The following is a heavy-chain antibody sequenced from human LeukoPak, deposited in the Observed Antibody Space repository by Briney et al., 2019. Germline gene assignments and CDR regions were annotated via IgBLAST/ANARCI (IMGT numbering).Heavy chain of an antibody. CDR1: GFTFDDYG. J-gene: IGHJ4*02. D-gene: IGHD3-22*01. Sequence: GGSLRLSCAASGFTFDDYGMSWVRQAPGKGLEWVSGINWNGGSTGYADSVKGRFTISGDNAKNSLYLQMNSLRAEDTALYYCARDESPRTYYYDSSGYYPLDYWGQGTLITVSS. CDR3: ARDESPRTYYYDSSGYYPLDY. CDR2: INWNGGST. V-gene: IGHV3-20*04.